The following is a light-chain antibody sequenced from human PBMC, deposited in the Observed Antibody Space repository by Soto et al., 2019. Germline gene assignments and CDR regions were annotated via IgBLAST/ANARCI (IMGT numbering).Light chain of an antibody. CDR1: SSDVGGYNY. V-gene: IGLV2-14*01. J-gene: IGLJ2*01. Sequence: QSVLTQPPSVSAAPGQKVTISCSGTSSDVGGYNYVSWYQQHPGKAPILMIYEVTNRPSGVSHRFSGSKSGDTASLTISGVQAEDEADYYCSSYTSTGTVVFGGGTKVTVL. CDR2: EVT. CDR3: SSYTSTGTVV.